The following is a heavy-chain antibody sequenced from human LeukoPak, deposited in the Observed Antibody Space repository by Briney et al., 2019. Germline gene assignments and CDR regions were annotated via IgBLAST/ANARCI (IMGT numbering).Heavy chain of an antibody. J-gene: IGHJ4*02. V-gene: IGHV4-34*01. D-gene: IGHD3-10*01. Sequence: SETLSLTCAVYGGSFSGYYWSWIRQPPGKGLEWIGEINHSGSTNYNPSLKSRVTISVDTSKNQFSLKLSSVTAADTAEYYCARGYYGSGSLDYWGQGTLVTVSS. CDR1: GGSFSGYY. CDR3: ARGYYGSGSLDY. CDR2: INHSGST.